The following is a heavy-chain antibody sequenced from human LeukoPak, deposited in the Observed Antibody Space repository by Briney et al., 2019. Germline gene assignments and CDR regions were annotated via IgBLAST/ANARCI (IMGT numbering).Heavy chain of an antibody. CDR2: IIPILGIA. CDR3: ARDPRLSSSSDY. J-gene: IGHJ4*02. V-gene: IGHV1-69*04. D-gene: IGHD6-6*01. CDR1: GGTFSSYA. Sequence: SVKVSCKASGGTFSSYAISWVRQAPGQGLEWMGRIIPILGIANYAQKFQGRVTITADKSTSTAYMELSSLRSEDTAVHYCARDPRLSSSSDYWGQGTLVTVSS.